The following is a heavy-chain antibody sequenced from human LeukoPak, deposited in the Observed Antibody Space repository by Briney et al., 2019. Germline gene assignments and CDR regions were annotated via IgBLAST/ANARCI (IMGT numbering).Heavy chain of an antibody. D-gene: IGHD2-15*01. Sequence: ASVKVSCKASGYTFTSYGISWVRQAPGQGLEWMGWISAYNGNTSYAQKLQGRVTMTTDTSTSTAYMELRSLRSDDTAVYYCARDGYYCSGGSCYNWFDPWGQGTLVTVSS. CDR2: ISAYNGNT. CDR3: ARDGYYCSGGSCYNWFDP. CDR1: GYTFTSYG. V-gene: IGHV1-18*01. J-gene: IGHJ5*02.